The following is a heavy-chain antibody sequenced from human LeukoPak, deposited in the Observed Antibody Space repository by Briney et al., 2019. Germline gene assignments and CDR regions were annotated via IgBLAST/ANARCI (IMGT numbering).Heavy chain of an antibody. CDR3: ARVSGWYVGY. CDR1: GGSISSGSYY. J-gene: IGHJ4*02. CDR2: IYHSGST. D-gene: IGHD6-19*01. Sequence: SETLSLTCTVSGGSISSGSYYWGWIRQPPGKGLEWIGSIYHSGSTYYNPSLKSRVTISVDTSKNQFSLKLSSVTAADTAVYYCARVSGWYVGYWGQGTLVTVSS. V-gene: IGHV4-39*07.